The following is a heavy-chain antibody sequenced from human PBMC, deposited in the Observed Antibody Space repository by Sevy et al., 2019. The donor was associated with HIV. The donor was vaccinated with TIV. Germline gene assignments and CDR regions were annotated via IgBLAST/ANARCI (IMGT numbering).Heavy chain of an antibody. CDR2: FDPEDGER. CDR1: GYTLTQLS. CDR3: ATTKDYYDNSRYPFDY. Sequence: ASVKVSCKVSGYTLTQLSMHWVRQAPGKGLEWMGTFDPEDGERIFAQKFQGRVIMTEDTSTDTAYMELSSLTSEDTALYYCATTKDYYDNSRYPFDYWGQGTLVTVSS. J-gene: IGHJ4*02. V-gene: IGHV1-24*01. D-gene: IGHD3-22*01.